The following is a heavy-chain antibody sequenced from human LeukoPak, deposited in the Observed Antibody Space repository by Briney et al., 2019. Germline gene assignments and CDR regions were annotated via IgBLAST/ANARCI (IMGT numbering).Heavy chain of an antibody. D-gene: IGHD3-22*01. V-gene: IGHV4-59*11. CDR2: IYYSGST. CDR1: GGSITGHY. CDR3: ARGDPAWDYDTSSYYPDAFDI. J-gene: IGHJ3*02. Sequence: SETLSLTCTVSGGSITGHYCNWIRQPPGKGLEWIGYIYYSGSTNYNPSLESRVTISVDTSKNQFSLKLRSVTAADTAVYYCARGDPAWDYDTSSYYPDAFDIWGQGTMVTVSS.